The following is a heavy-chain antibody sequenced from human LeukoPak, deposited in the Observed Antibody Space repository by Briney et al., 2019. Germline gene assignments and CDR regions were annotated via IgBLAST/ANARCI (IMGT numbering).Heavy chain of an antibody. CDR1: GFTFSSYS. V-gene: IGHV3-21*01. D-gene: IGHD3-22*01. J-gene: IGHJ4*02. Sequence: GGSLRLSCAASGFTFSSYSMNWVRQAPGRGVEGVSCISSSSSYIYYADSVKGRFTISRDNAKNSLYLQMNSLRAEDTAVYYCARGGPYYDSSGQIYFDYWGQGTLVTVSS. CDR2: ISSSSSYI. CDR3: ARGGPYYDSSGQIYFDY.